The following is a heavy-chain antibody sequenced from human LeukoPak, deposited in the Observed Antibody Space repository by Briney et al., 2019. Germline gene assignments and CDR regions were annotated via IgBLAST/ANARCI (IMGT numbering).Heavy chain of an antibody. Sequence: KPGGSLRLSCAASGFTVSSNYMSWVRQAPGKGLEWVGRIKSKTDGGTTDYAAPVKGRFTISRDDSKNTLYLQMNSLKTEDTAVYYCTTEDIVVVPAAFEPLWGQGTLVTVSS. J-gene: IGHJ4*02. CDR1: GFTVSSNY. CDR2: IKSKTDGGTT. CDR3: TTEDIVVVPAAFEPL. V-gene: IGHV3-15*01. D-gene: IGHD2-2*01.